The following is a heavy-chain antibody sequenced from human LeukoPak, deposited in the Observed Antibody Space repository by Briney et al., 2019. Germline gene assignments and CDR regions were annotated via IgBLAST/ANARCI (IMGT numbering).Heavy chain of an antibody. CDR3: ARDGTFDI. CDR1: GYTFATYY. D-gene: IGHD2-15*01. CDR2: INPSGGST. Sequence: ASVKVSCKASGYTFATYYMHWVRQAPGQGLEWMGIINPSGGSTRFGQNFQGRVTMTRDTSSSTAYMELIRLRSDDTAVYYCARDGTFDIWGQGTMVTVSS. J-gene: IGHJ3*02. V-gene: IGHV1-46*01.